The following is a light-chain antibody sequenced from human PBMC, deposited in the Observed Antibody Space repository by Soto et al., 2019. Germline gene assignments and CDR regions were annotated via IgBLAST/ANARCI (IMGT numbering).Light chain of an antibody. Sequence: DIQMTQSPSSLSASVGDRVTITCRASQSISSYLNWDQQKPGKAPKLLIYAAYSLQSGVPSRFSGSGSGTDFTLTISSLQPEDFATYYCQQSYSTPVTFGGGTKGEIK. CDR3: QQSYSTPVT. CDR1: QSISSY. V-gene: IGKV1-39*01. CDR2: AAY. J-gene: IGKJ4*01.